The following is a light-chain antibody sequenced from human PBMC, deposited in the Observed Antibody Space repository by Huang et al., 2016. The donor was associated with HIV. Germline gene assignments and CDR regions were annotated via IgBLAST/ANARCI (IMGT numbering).Light chain of an antibody. CDR3: QQFYNSLWT. V-gene: IGKV4-1*01. CDR2: LAA. J-gene: IGKJ1*01. CDR1: QSLLYTPNNNNY. Sequence: DIVMTQSPDSLTVSLGERATIHCKSSQSLLYTPNNNNYLNCYQKKIGQPPKLLIYLAAIRESGVPDRFSGSGSGTNFTLTINSLQADDVAVYYCQQFYNSLWTFGQGT.